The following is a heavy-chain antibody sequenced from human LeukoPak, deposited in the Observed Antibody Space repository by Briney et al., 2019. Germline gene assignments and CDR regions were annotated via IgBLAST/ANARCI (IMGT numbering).Heavy chain of an antibody. CDR1: GGSISSYY. V-gene: IGHV3-30*03. CDR2: ISYDGSNK. J-gene: IGHJ4*02. D-gene: IGHD7-27*01. CDR3: ASLQLGIDY. Sequence: LSLTCTVSGGSISSYYWSWVRQAPGKGLEWVAVISYDGSNKYYADSVKGRFTISRDNSKNTLYLQMNSLRAEDTAVYYCASLQLGIDYWGQGTLVTVSS.